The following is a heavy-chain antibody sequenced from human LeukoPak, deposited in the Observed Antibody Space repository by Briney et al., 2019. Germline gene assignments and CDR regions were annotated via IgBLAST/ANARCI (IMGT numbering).Heavy chain of an antibody. D-gene: IGHD1-1*01. J-gene: IGHJ4*02. CDR2: LRGNGDT. CDR3: AKANWVSNADAVF. Sequence: PGGSLRLSCAASGFSFSNYAKSWVREAPARGLEWVSSLRGNGDTFYADSVKGRFTLSRDDSRNTVYLQLNNLRVEDTAVYYCAKANWVSNADAVFWGQGTVVTVSS. V-gene: IGHV3-23*01. CDR1: GFSFSNYA.